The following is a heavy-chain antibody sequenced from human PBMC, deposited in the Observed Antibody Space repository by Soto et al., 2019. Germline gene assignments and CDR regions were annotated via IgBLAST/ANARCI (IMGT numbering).Heavy chain of an antibody. D-gene: IGHD6-13*01. Sequence: LSLTCAVSGGSIGSGAYSWSWIRQPPGKGLEWVRYIYHSGSTYYNPSLKSRVTISVDRSKNQFSLKLSSVTAADTAVYYCARVGDIAAAANIDYWGQGTLVTVSS. CDR3: ARVGDIAAAANIDY. J-gene: IGHJ4*02. CDR1: GGSIGSGAYS. CDR2: IYHSGST. V-gene: IGHV4-30-2*01.